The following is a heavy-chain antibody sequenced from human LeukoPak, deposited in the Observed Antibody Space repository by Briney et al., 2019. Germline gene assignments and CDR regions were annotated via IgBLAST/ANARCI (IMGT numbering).Heavy chain of an antibody. V-gene: IGHV1-2*02. CDR2: IDPKSGGT. Sequence: GASVEVSCKASGYTFTDYYIHWVRQAPGQGLEWMGWIDPKSGGTSFAQKFQGSVTMTRDTSISTAYIELSRLKYDDTAVYYCARGSGFQYRGITTNYYMDVWGKGTTVTVSS. D-gene: IGHD3-22*01. CDR3: ARGSGFQYRGITTNYYMDV. CDR1: GYTFTDYY. J-gene: IGHJ6*03.